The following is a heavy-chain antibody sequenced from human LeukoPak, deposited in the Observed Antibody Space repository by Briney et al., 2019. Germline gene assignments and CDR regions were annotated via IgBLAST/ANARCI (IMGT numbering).Heavy chain of an antibody. V-gene: IGHV3-11*01. Sequence: LEWVSYIGPDGSTTYYADSVKGRFAISRDNAKNSVFLQMNSLTVEDTAVYYCARARDLTHWGQGTQVTVSS. CDR3: ARARDLTH. J-gene: IGHJ4*02. CDR2: IGPDGSTT.